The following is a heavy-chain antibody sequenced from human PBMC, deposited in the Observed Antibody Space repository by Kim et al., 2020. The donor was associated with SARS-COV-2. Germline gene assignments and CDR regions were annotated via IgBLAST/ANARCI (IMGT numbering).Heavy chain of an antibody. Sequence: GGSLRLSCAASGFTFSSYAMSWVRQAPGKGLEWVSAISGSGCSTYYADSVKGRFTISRDNSKNTLYLQMNSLRAEDTAVYYCAKDVDYVWGSYRRHWGQGTLVTVSS. CDR1: GFTFSSYA. D-gene: IGHD3-16*02. V-gene: IGHV3-23*01. CDR3: AKDVDYVWGSYRRH. J-gene: IGHJ4*02. CDR2: ISGSGCST.